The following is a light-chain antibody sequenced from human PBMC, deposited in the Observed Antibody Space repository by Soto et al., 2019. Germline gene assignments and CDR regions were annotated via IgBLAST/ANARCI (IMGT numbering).Light chain of an antibody. CDR1: QGINTY. CDR3: QQLNTYSS. J-gene: IGKJ4*01. CDR2: DAS. V-gene: IGKV1-9*01. Sequence: DIPFTQSPSFVSASVGYRVTIHGRASQGINTYLAWYQQKLGKAPKVLIYDASKLHSGVPSRFSGSGSGTEFTLTISSLQPEDFATYFCQQLNTYSSFGGGTKVDIK.